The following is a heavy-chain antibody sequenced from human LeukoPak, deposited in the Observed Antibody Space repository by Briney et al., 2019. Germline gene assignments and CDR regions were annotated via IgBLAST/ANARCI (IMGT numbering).Heavy chain of an antibody. CDR3: AREVSYSNGAFDI. Sequence: GGPLRLSCAASGFTFSDYYMSWIRQAPGKGLGWVSYISSSGSTIYYADSVKGRFTISRDNAKNSLYLQMNSLRAEDTAVYYCAREVSYSNGAFDIWGQGTMVTVSS. J-gene: IGHJ3*02. V-gene: IGHV3-11*04. CDR1: GFTFSDYY. D-gene: IGHD4-11*01. CDR2: ISSSGSTI.